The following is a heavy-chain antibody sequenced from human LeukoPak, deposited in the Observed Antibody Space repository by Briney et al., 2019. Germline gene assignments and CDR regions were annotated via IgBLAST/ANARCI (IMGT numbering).Heavy chain of an antibody. V-gene: IGHV3-30*02. CDR2: IWYDGGNK. D-gene: IGHD2-15*01. J-gene: IGHJ3*02. Sequence: GGSLRLSCAASGFTFSSYGMHWVRQAPGKGLEWVAVIWYDGGNKYYADSVKGRFTISRDNSKNTLYLQMNSLRAEDTAMYCCAKDRYCSGGSCYYDAFDIWGQGTMVTVSS. CDR3: AKDRYCSGGSCYYDAFDI. CDR1: GFTFSSYG.